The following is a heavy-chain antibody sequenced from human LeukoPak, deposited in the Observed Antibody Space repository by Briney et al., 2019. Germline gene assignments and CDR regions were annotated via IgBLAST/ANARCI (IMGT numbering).Heavy chain of an antibody. J-gene: IGHJ4*02. CDR2: INSDGSTT. D-gene: IGHD4-23*01. V-gene: IGHV3-74*01. Sequence: QSGGSLRLSCAASGFTFSSYWMHWVRQAPGKGLVWVSRINSDGSTTNYADSVKGRFTISRDNAKNTLYLQMNSLRVEDTAVYYCARGRPHGNDHWGQGTLVTVSS. CDR3: ARGRPHGNDH. CDR1: GFTFSSYW.